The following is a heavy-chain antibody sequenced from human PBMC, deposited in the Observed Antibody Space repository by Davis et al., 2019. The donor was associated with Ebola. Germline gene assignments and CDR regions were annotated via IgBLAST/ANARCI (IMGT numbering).Heavy chain of an antibody. V-gene: IGHV3-7*01. D-gene: IGHD3-16*01. CDR3: AVFGGNYHFDF. CDR1: GFTFSSYW. CDR2: IKQDGSEK. J-gene: IGHJ4*02. Sequence: GGSLRLSCAASGFTFSSYWMSWVRQAPGKGLEWVANIKQDGSEKYYVDSVKGRFTISRDNAKNSLYLQMNSLRAEDTAVYYCAVFGGNYHFDFWGQGTLVTVSS.